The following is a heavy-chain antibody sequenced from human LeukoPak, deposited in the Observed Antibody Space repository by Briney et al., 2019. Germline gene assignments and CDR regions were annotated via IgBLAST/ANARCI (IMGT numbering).Heavy chain of an antibody. CDR2: ISGSSSAV. CDR3: ARQWPEYYMDV. V-gene: IGHV3-48*01. CDR1: GFSFSSYI. D-gene: IGHD6-19*01. Sequence: PGGSLRLSCAASGFSFSSYIMYWVRQASGKGVEWVSYISGSSSAVYYADSVKGRFTISRDSAKNSLYLQMNSLRAEDTAVYYCARQWPEYYMDVWGKGTTVTVSS. J-gene: IGHJ6*03.